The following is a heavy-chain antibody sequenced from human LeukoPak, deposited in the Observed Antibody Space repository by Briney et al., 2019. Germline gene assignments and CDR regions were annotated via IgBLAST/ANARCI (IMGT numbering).Heavy chain of an antibody. CDR1: GFTFSTFW. J-gene: IGHJ4*02. Sequence: GGSLRLSCAASGFTFSTFWMSWVRQAPGKGLEWVANIKQDGSEQYYVDSVKGRLTISRGNAKNSLYLQMISLRAEDTAVYYCARDRGIDRFDNWGQGTLVTVSS. CDR2: IKQDGSEQ. CDR3: ARDRGIDRFDN. D-gene: IGHD3-16*02. V-gene: IGHV3-7*01.